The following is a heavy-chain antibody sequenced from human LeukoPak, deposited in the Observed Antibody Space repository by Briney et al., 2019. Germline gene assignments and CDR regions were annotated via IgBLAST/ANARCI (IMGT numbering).Heavy chain of an antibody. CDR1: GGSISSYY. V-gene: IGHV4-59*01. J-gene: IGHJ4*02. CDR2: IYYSGST. D-gene: IGHD3-22*01. Sequence: PSETLSLTCTVSGGSISSYYWSWIRQPPGKGLEWIGYIYYSGSTNYNPTLKSRVTISVDTSKNQFSLKLSSVTAADTAVYYCAGASYDSSGVHWRQGTLVTVSS. CDR3: AGASYDSSGVH.